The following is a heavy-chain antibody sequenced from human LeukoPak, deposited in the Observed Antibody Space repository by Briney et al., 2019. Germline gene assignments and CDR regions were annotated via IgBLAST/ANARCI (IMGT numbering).Heavy chain of an antibody. CDR2: IYYSGST. V-gene: IGHV4-39*01. CDR3: ARLYYDSSGYYQICYFDY. Sequence: SETLSLTCTVPGGSISSSSYYWGWIRQPPGRGLERSVSIYYSGSTYYNPSLKSRVTISVNTSTNQFSLSLSSVTAADTAVYYCARLYYDSSGYYQICYFDYWGQGTLVTVSS. D-gene: IGHD3-22*01. J-gene: IGHJ4*02. CDR1: GGSISSSSYY.